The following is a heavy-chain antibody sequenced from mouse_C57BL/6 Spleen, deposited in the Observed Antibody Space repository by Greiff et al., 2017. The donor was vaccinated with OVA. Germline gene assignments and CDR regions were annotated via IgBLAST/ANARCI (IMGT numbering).Heavy chain of an antibody. D-gene: IGHD2-4*01. V-gene: IGHV1-42*01. CDR1: GYSFTGYY. Sequence: EVQLVESGPELVKPGASVKISCKASGYSFTGYYMNWVKQSPEKSLEWIGEINPSTGGTTYNQKFKAKATLTVDKSSSTAYMQLKSLTSEDSAVYYCARYDYDGDYAMDYWGQGTSVTVSS. CDR3: ARYDYDGDYAMDY. CDR2: INPSTGGT. J-gene: IGHJ4*01.